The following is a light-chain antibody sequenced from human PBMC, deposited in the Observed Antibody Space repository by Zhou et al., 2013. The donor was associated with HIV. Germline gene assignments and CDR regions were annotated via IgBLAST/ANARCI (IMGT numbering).Light chain of an antibody. CDR1: QGISSY. V-gene: IGKV1-8*01. CDR2: AAS. J-gene: IGKJ4*01. Sequence: AIRMTQSPSSFSASTGDRVTITCRASQGISSYLAWYQQKPGKAPKLLIYAASTLQSGVPSRFSGSGSGTDFTLTISCLQSEDFATYYCQQYYSYPPTFGGGTERWRSN. CDR3: QQYYSYPPT.